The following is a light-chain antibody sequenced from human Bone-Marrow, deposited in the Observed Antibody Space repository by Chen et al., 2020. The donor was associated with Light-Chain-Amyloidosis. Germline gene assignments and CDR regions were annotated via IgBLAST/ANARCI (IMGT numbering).Light chain of an antibody. CDR1: QTISSNY. J-gene: IGKJ4*01. CDR3: KQYGTSPLT. CDR2: GSS. Sequence: EIVLTQSPGTLSLSPGEGANLSCRASQTISSNYLTWYQHKFGQAPRLLIYGSSSRATGIPDRVTGSGSGTEFTLTINRLEPEDFAMYYCKQYGTSPLTFGGGTKVEIK. V-gene: IGKV3-20*01.